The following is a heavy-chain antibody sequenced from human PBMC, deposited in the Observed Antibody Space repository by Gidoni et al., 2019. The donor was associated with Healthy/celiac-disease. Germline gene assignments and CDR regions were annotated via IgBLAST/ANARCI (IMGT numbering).Heavy chain of an antibody. CDR2: IYTSGST. D-gene: IGHD2-2*01. CDR3: AREVVVPAATIDP. V-gene: IGHV4-4*07. J-gene: IGHJ5*02. CDR1: GGSISSSY. Sequence: QVQLQESGPGLVKPSEPLSLTCTVPGGSISSSYWSWTRQPAGKGLEWIGRIYTSGSTNYNPSLKSRVTMSVDTSKNQFSLKLSSVTAADTAVYYCAREVVVPAATIDPWGQGTLVTVSS.